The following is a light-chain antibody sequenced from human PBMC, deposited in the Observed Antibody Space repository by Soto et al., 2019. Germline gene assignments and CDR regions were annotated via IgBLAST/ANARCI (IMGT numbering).Light chain of an antibody. CDR3: QQYSSHDLLT. Sequence: DIQMTQSPATLSASVGDRVTIAYRARQRISSWLAWYKEKPGRAPKLLIYDASTLESGVPSRFSGSGSGTEFTLTISSLQPDDFATYYCQQYSSHDLLTFGGGTKVDIK. CDR2: DAS. V-gene: IGKV1-5*01. J-gene: IGKJ4*01. CDR1: QRISSW.